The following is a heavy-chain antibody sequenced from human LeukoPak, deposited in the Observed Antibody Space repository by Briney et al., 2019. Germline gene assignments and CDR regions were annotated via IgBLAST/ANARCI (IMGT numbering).Heavy chain of an antibody. V-gene: IGHV1-8*01. CDR2: MNPNSGNT. Sequence: ASVKVSCKASGYTFTSYDINWVRQATGQGLEWMGWMNPNSGNTGYAQKSQGRVTMTRNTSISTAYMELSSLRSEDTAVYYCARVGGYDFWSGYYTPFDYWGQGTLVTVSS. D-gene: IGHD3-3*01. J-gene: IGHJ4*02. CDR3: ARVGGYDFWSGYYTPFDY. CDR1: GYTFTSYD.